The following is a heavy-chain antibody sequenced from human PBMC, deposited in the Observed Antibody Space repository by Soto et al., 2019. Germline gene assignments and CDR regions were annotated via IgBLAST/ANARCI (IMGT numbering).Heavy chain of an antibody. V-gene: IGHV4-4*07. J-gene: IGHJ3*02. D-gene: IGHD2-8*01. CDR1: GGSISSYY. CDR3: AKSDIVLMVYADDAFDI. CDR2: IYTSGST. Sequence: SETLSLTCTVSGGSISSYYWSWIRQPAGKGLEWIGRIYTSGSTNYNPSLKSRVTMSVDTSKNQFFLKLSSVTAADTAVYYCAKSDIVLMVYADDAFDIWGQGTMVTVSS.